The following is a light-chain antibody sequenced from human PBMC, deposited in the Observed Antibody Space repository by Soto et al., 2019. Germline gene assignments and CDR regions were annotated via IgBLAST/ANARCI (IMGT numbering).Light chain of an antibody. J-gene: IGLJ2*01. V-gene: IGLV2-14*01. Sequence: QSALTQPASVSGSPGQSITISCTGTSSDVGDYNYVSWYQQHPGKAPKLMIYDVSNRPSGVYNRFSGSKSGNTASLTISGLQAEDEADYYCSSYTRSSTLHVVFGGGTKLTVL. CDR1: SSDVGDYNY. CDR2: DVS. CDR3: SSYTRSSTLHVV.